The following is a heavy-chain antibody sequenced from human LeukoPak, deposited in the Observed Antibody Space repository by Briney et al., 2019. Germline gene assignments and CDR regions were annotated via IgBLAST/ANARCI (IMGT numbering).Heavy chain of an antibody. J-gene: IGHJ4*02. CDR1: GFTFDDYA. Sequence: GRSLRLSCAASGFTFDDYAMHWVRQAPGKGLEWVGGISWNSGKIGYADSVKGRFTISRDNAKNSLYLEMNSLRAEDTAIYYCAKDRWSGFSQIDYWGQGTLVTVSS. V-gene: IGHV3-9*01. D-gene: IGHD3-3*01. CDR2: ISWNSGKI. CDR3: AKDRWSGFSQIDY.